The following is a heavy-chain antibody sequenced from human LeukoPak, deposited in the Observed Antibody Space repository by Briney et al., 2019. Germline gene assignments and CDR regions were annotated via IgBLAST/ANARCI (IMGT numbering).Heavy chain of an antibody. CDR2: IYYSGNT. D-gene: IGHD6-25*01. V-gene: IGHV4-59*11. J-gene: IGHJ2*01. CDR1: GGSISSHS. Sequence: PETLSLTCTVSGGSISSHSWNWIRQPPGKGLEGIGYIYYSGNTNYNPSLKSRVIMSVDTSKTQFSLKLTSVTAADAAVYYCARGPAPYCSETSGQPRFLDLWGRGTLVTVS. CDR3: ARGPAPYCSETSGQPRFLDL.